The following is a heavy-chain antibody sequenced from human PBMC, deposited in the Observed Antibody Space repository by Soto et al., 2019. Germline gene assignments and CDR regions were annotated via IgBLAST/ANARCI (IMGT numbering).Heavy chain of an antibody. CDR1: GFTFSSYS. CDR2: ISSSSSYI. D-gene: IGHD6-19*01. J-gene: IGHJ5*02. Sequence: EVQLVESGGGLVKPGGSLRLSCAASGFTFSSYSMNWVRQAPGKGLEWVSSISSSSSYIYYADSVKGRFTISRDNAKNSLYLQMNSLRAEDTAVYYCARDSGGTHRKYSWFDPWGQGTLVTVSS. V-gene: IGHV3-21*01. CDR3: ARDSGGTHRKYSWFDP.